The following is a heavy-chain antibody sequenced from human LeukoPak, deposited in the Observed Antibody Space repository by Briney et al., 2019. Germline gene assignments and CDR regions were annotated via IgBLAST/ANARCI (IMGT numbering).Heavy chain of an antibody. CDR3: ARLYDSSGSRAFDI. D-gene: IGHD3-22*01. V-gene: IGHV4-39*07. J-gene: IGHJ3*02. CDR1: GGSISSSSYY. Sequence: PSETLSLTCTVSGGSISSSSYYWGWIRQPPGKGLEWIGSICYGGSTHYNPSLKSRVTISVDTSKNQFSLKLSSVTAADTAVYYCARLYDSSGSRAFDIWGQGTMVTVSS. CDR2: ICYGGST.